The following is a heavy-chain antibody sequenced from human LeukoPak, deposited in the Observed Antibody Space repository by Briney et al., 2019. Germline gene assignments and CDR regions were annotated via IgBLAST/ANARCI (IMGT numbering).Heavy chain of an antibody. CDR1: GFTFSSYG. CDR3: ARDRIAAAGRDAFDI. V-gene: IGHV3-30*02. Sequence: GGSLRLSCAASGFTFSSYGMHWVRQAPGKGLEWVAFIRYDGSNKYYADSVKGRFTISRDNAKNSLYLQMNSLRAEDTAVYYCARDRIAAAGRDAFDIWGQGTMVTVSS. D-gene: IGHD6-13*01. CDR2: IRYDGSNK. J-gene: IGHJ3*02.